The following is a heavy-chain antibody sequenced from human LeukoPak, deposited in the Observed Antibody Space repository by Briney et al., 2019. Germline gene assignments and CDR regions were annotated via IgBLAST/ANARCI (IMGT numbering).Heavy chain of an antibody. CDR2: INHSGST. CDR3: ARAILRYYGSDY. CDR1: GGSFSGCY. V-gene: IGHV4-34*01. J-gene: IGHJ4*02. D-gene: IGHD3-10*01. Sequence: SETLSLTCAVYGGSFSGCYWSWIRQPPGKGLEWIGEINHSGSTNYNPSLKSRVTISVDTSKNQFSLKLSSVTAADTAVYYCARAILRYYGSDYWGQGTLVTVSS.